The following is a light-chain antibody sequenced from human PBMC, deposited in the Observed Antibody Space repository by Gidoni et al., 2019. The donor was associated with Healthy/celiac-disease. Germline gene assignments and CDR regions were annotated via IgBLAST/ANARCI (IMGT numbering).Light chain of an antibody. Sequence: SSELTQDPAVSVALGQTVRITCQGDSLRSYYASWYQQKPGQAPVLVIYGKNNRPSGIPERFSGSSSGNTASLTITGAQAEDEADYYCNSRDSSGNHSGVFGGGTKLTVL. J-gene: IGLJ2*01. V-gene: IGLV3-19*01. CDR2: GKN. CDR3: NSRDSSGNHSGV. CDR1: SLRSYY.